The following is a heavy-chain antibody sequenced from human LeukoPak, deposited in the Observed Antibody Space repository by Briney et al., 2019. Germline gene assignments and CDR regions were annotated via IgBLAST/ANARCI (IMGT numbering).Heavy chain of an antibody. CDR3: ARTYSSGWYRYFDY. Sequence: PSETLSLTCTVSGGSFSNGLSYWSWIRQPAGKGLEWIGLFYSNENIYYNPSLKSRVTMSLDTSKNQFSLNLSSVTAADTAVYYCARTYSSGWYRYFDYWGQGTLVTVSS. J-gene: IGHJ4*02. V-gene: IGHV4-61*02. CDR1: GGSFSNGLSY. D-gene: IGHD6-19*01. CDR2: FYSNENI.